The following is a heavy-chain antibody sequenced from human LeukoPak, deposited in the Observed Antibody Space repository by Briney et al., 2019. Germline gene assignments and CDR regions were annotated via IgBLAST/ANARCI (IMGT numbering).Heavy chain of an antibody. CDR3: ARGRIIAVPGTDWFDP. J-gene: IGHJ5*02. V-gene: IGHV1-2*02. D-gene: IGHD6-19*01. CDR2: INPNTGET. Sequence: ASVKVSCKASGNTFTGNFMHWLRQAPGQGLEWMGWINPNTGETNYAQNFQDRVTMTRDTSITTVYMELRRLTSGDTAVYYCARGRIIAVPGTDWFDPWGQGTLVTVSS. CDR1: GNTFTGNF.